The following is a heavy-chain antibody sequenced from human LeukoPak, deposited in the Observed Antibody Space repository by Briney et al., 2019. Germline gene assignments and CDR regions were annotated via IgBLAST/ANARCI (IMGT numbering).Heavy chain of an antibody. CDR3: AKDVAAAGTFDY. CDR1: GFTFSSYG. Sequence: GGSLRLSCAASGFTFSSYGMHWVRQAPGKGLEWVAVISYDGSNKYYADSVKGRFTISRDNAKNSLYLQMNSLRAEDTALYYCAKDVAAAGTFDYWGQGTLVTVSS. D-gene: IGHD6-13*01. J-gene: IGHJ4*02. CDR2: ISYDGSNK. V-gene: IGHV3-30*18.